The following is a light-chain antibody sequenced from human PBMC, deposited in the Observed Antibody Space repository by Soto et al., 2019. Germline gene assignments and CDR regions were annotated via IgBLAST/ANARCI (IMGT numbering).Light chain of an antibody. CDR3: QSYDSSPWV. Sequence: NFMLTQPHSVSASPGKTVTISCTRSSGSIASNYVQWYQQRPGSSPTTVIYEDNQRPSGVPDRFSGSIDSSSNSASLTISGLKTEDEADYYCQSYDSSPWVFGGGTKLTVL. CDR2: EDN. V-gene: IGLV6-57*01. CDR1: SGSIASNY. J-gene: IGLJ3*02.